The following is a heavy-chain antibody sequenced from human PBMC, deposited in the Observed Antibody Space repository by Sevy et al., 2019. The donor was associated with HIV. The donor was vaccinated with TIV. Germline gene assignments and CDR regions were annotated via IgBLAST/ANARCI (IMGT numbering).Heavy chain of an antibody. V-gene: IGHV3-9*01. CDR1: GFTFDDYA. Sequence: GGSLRLSCAASGFTFDDYAMHWVRQAPGKGLEWVSGISWNSGSIGYADSVKGRFTISRDNAKNSLYLQMNSLRAEDTAVYYCAKQYSGYGFGGFDYWGQGTLVTVSS. D-gene: IGHD5-12*01. CDR2: ISWNSGSI. CDR3: AKQYSGYGFGGFDY. J-gene: IGHJ4*02.